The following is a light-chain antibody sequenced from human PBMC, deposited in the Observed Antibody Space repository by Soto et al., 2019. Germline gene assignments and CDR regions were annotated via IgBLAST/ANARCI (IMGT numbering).Light chain of an antibody. CDR2: GNS. Sequence: QSVLTQPPSVSGAPGQRVTISCTGSSSNIGAGYDVHWYQQLPGTAPKLLIYGNSNRPSGVPDRFSSSKSGTSASLAITGLQAEDEADYYRQSYDSSLSGWVFGGATKLTVL. CDR1: SSNIGAGYD. V-gene: IGLV1-40*01. CDR3: QSYDSSLSGWV. J-gene: IGLJ3*02.